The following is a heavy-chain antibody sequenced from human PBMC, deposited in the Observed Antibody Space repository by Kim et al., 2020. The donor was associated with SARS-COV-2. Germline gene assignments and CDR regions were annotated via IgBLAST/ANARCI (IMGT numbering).Heavy chain of an antibody. D-gene: IGHD1-1*01. CDR2: ISGSGSTM. Sequence: GGSLRLSCAASGFTFSSHNMNWVRQAPGKGLEWVSFISGSGSTMYYADSVKGRFTISRDNAMNSLYLQMNSLRDEDTAVYYCARDGRPPGTLFDSGGQGTRVTVSS. V-gene: IGHV3-48*02. CDR1: GFTFSSHN. CDR3: ARDGRPPGTLFDS. J-gene: IGHJ4*02.